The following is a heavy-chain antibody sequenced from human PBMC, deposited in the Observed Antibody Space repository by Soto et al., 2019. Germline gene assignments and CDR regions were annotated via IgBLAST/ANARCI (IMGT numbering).Heavy chain of an antibody. CDR2: IYYSGST. J-gene: IGHJ4*02. V-gene: IGHV4-59*01. Sequence: KPSETLSLTCTVSGGSISSYYWSWIRQPPGKGLEWIGYIYYSGSTNYNPSLKSRVTISVDTSKNQFSLKLSSVTAADTAVYYCARDDRASSSWYGGDYYFDYWGQGTLVTVSS. D-gene: IGHD6-13*01. CDR3: ARDDRASSSWYGGDYYFDY. CDR1: GGSISSYY.